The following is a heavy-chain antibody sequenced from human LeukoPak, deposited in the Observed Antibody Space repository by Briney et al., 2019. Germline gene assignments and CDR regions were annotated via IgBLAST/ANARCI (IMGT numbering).Heavy chain of an antibody. V-gene: IGHV3-23*01. J-gene: IGHJ4*02. Sequence: GGSLRLSCAASGFIFRNFWMSWVRQAPGKGLEWVSGINDSGGRTYYADSVKGRFTISRDNSKNMLSLQMNSLGAEDTAVYYCAKRSSIGISGEYDCWGQGTLVTVSS. CDR1: GFIFRNFW. CDR3: AKRSSIGISGEYDC. D-gene: IGHD3-10*01. CDR2: INDSGGRT.